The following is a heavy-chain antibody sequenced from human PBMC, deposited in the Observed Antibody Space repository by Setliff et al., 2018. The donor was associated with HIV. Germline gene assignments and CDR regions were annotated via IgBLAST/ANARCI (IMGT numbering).Heavy chain of an antibody. J-gene: IGHJ6*03. CDR2: MNPNSGVS. CDR3: ARDGKAAGSNYYYYYYMDV. V-gene: IGHV1-8*01. Sequence: ASVKVSCKPSGDTFTNYDIHWMRRATGQGLEWMGWMNPNSGVSGYALKFHDRVTMTRDTSITTLYMELSSLTSEDTALYYCARDGKAAGSNYYYYYYMDVWGKGTTVTVSS. CDR1: GDTFTNYD. D-gene: IGHD6-13*01.